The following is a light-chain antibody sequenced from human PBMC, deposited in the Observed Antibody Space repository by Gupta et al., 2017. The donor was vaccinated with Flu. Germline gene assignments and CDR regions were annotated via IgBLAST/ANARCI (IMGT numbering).Light chain of an antibody. V-gene: IGLV3-27*01. CDR1: VLEKKN. CDR2: KDT. Sequence: SYELTQPSSVSVSPGQTAKIICSGDVLEKKNARWFQQKPGQAPVLVSYKDTERPSGIPERFSGSKSGTTVKLTISGAQVEDEADYYGHSPADTNPIWVFGGGTKLTVL. J-gene: IGLJ3*02. CDR3: HSPADTNPIWV.